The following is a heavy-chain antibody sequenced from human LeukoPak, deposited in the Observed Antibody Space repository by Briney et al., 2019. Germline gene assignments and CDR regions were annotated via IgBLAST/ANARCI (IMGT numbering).Heavy chain of an antibody. J-gene: IGHJ1*01. CDR2: INHSGST. CDR3: ARRDPGYCSGGSCYSPPIQH. CDR1: GGSFSGYY. V-gene: IGHV4-34*01. Sequence: SETLSLTCAVYGGSFSGYYWSWIRQPPGKGLEWIGEINHSGSTNYNPSLKSRVTISVDTSKNQFSLKLSSVTAADTAVYYCARRDPGYCSGGSCYSPPIQHWGQGTLVTVSS. D-gene: IGHD2-15*01.